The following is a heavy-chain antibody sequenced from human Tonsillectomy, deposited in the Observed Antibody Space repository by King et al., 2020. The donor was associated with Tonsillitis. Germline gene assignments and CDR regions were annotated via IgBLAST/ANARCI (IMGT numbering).Heavy chain of an antibody. CDR2: ISYDGSNK. CDR1: GFTFSSYG. J-gene: IGHJ6*02. V-gene: IGHV3-30*18. D-gene: IGHD1-26*01. CDR3: AKPGAGYYYYYGMDV. Sequence: VQLVESGGGVVQPGRSLRLSCAASGFTFSSYGMHWVRQAPGKGLEWVAGISYDGSNKYYADSVKGRFTISRDNSKNKLYMQMNSLRSEDTAVYYCAKPGAGYYYYYGMDVWGQGTTVTVSS.